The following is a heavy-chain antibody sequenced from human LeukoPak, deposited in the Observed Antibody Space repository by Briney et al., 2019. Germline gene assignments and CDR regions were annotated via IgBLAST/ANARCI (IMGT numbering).Heavy chain of an antibody. J-gene: IGHJ6*02. CDR1: GVTLSSYA. CDR2: ISSSGSGGNT. CDR3: AKDLYGDYGMDV. Sequence: GGSLRLSCTASGVTLSSYAMSWARQAPGKGLEWVSGISSSGSGGNTYYADSVKGRFTISRDSSKNTLFLHMNTLRAEDTAIYYCAKDLYGDYGMDVWGQGTTVTVSS. D-gene: IGHD4-17*01. V-gene: IGHV3-23*01.